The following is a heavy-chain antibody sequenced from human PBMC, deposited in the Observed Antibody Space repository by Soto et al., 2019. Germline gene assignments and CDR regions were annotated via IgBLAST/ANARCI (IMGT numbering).Heavy chain of an antibody. CDR3: AKESSASRVSYYYAMDV. CDR1: GAPISSGDYY. CDR2: IYYSGST. D-gene: IGHD3-10*01. V-gene: IGHV4-30-4*01. J-gene: IGHJ6*02. Sequence: QVKLQESGPGLVKPSQTLSLTCTVSGAPISSGDYYWSWVRQAPGKGLEWVGYIYYSGSTTYADSVKGRFTISRDNSKNTLYLQMNSLRAEDTGVYYCAKESSASRVSYYYAMDVWGQGTTVTVSS.